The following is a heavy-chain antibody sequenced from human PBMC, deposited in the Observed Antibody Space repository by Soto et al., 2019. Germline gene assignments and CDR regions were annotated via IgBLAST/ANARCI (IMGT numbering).Heavy chain of an antibody. CDR1: NGSLNSYC. V-gene: IGHV4-59*12. CDR3: TRVATAVPS. CDR2: IYYRGTT. Sequence: SETLSLTCNVSNGSLNSYCWCWIRQPPGKELEGIGNIYYRGTTNYNPSLQGRVTMSIDTSKNQFSLMLTSVPAPATAVYYCTRVATAVPSWGRGARVTVSA. D-gene: IGHD5-18*01. J-gene: IGHJ5*02.